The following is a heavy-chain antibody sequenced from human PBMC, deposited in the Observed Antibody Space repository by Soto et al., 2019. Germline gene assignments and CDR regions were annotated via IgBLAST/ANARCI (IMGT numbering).Heavy chain of an antibody. CDR2: ISGSGGST. CDR3: ANVIAAAGTGSWFDP. CDR1: GFTFSSYA. J-gene: IGHJ5*02. V-gene: IGHV3-23*01. Sequence: EVQLLESGGGLVQPGGSLILACAASGFTFSSYAMSWVRQAPGKGLEWVSAISGSGGSTDYADSVKGRFTISRDNSKNTLYLQMNRLRAEDTAGYYCANVIAAAGTGSWFDPWGQGTLVTVSS. D-gene: IGHD6-13*01.